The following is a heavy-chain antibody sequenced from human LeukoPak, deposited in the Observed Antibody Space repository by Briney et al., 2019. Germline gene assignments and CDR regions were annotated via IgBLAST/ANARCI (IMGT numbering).Heavy chain of an antibody. J-gene: IGHJ4*02. CDR2: ISSSGSYI. Sequence: GGSLRLSCAASGFTFSDYYMSWIRQAPGKGLEWVSYISSSGSYIYHADSVKGRFTISRDNAKNSLYLQMNSLRAEDTAVYYCARCTTGRTFGSLREIKKSREIDYWGQGTLVTVSS. CDR1: GFTFSDYY. V-gene: IGHV3-11*04. D-gene: IGHD1-1*01. CDR3: ARCTTGRTFGSLREIKKSREIDY.